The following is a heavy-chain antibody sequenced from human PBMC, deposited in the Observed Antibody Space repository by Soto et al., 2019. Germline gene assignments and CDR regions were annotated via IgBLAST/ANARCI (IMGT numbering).Heavy chain of an antibody. J-gene: IGHJ6*02. V-gene: IGHV1-69*01. D-gene: IGHD6-13*01. Sequence: QVQLVQSGAEVKKPWSSVKVSCKASGGTFSSYAISWVRQAPGQGLEWMGGIIPIFGTANYAQKFQGRVTITADESTSTAYMELSSLRCEDTAVYYCARGGGEIAAAGTHYYGMDVWGQGTAVTVSS. CDR1: GGTFSSYA. CDR2: IIPIFGTA. CDR3: ARGGGEIAAAGTHYYGMDV.